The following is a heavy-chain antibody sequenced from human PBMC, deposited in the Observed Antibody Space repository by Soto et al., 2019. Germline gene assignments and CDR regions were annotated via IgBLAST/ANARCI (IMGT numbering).Heavy chain of an antibody. CDR1: GGSISSGGYY. CDR3: AREATGGYYGSGSYGYYYYYMDV. V-gene: IGHV4-31*03. J-gene: IGHJ6*03. CDR2: IYYSGST. D-gene: IGHD3-10*01. Sequence: SETLSLTCTVSGGSISSGGYYWSRIRQHPGKGLEWIGYIYYSGSTYYNPSLKSRVTISVDTSKNQFSLKLSSVTAADTAVYYCAREATGGYYGSGSYGYYYYYMDVWGKGTTVTVSS.